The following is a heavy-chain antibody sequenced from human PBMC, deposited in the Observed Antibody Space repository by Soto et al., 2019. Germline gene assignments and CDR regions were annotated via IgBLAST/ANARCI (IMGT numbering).Heavy chain of an antibody. D-gene: IGHD2-21*01. CDR1: GFTFSSYG. CDR3: AKSFLRGGEYYFDY. CDR2: ISYDGSNK. V-gene: IGHV3-30*18. Sequence: GGSLRLSCAASGFTFSSYGMHWVRQAPGKGLEWVAVISYDGSNKYYADSVKGRFTISRDNSKNTLYLQMNSLRAEDTAVYYCAKSFLRGGEYYFDYWGQGTLVTVSS. J-gene: IGHJ4*02.